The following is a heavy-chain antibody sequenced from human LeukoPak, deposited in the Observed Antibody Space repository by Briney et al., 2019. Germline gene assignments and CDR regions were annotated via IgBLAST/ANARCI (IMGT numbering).Heavy chain of an antibody. J-gene: IGHJ4*02. CDR3: ASAIVATDQDPPFDY. Sequence: GGALRLSCAASGFRVRDYYMSWIRQAPGKGLEWGSYISSRSGTIYYADSVRGRFTISRDIPHNSLYLQMNSLRADDTAVYYCASAIVATDQDPPFDYWGQGTLVTVSS. CDR2: ISSRSGTI. CDR1: GFRVRDYY. D-gene: IGHD5-12*01. V-gene: IGHV3-11*01.